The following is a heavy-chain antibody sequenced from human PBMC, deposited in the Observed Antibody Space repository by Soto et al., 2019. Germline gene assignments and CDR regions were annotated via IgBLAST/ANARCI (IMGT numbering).Heavy chain of an antibody. J-gene: IGHJ5*02. D-gene: IGHD3-9*01. CDR1: GYTFTSYA. Sequence: ASVKVSCKASGYTFTSYAMHWVRRAPGQRLEWMGWINAGNGNTKYSQKFQGRVTITRDTSASTAYMELSSLRSEDTAVYYCARDGSDRYFDWLFPTNNWFDPWGQGTLVTVSS. CDR2: INAGNGNT. CDR3: ARDGSDRYFDWLFPTNNWFDP. V-gene: IGHV1-3*01.